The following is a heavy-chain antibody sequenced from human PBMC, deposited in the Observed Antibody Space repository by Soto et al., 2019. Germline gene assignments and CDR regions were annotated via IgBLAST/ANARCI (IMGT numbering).Heavy chain of an antibody. CDR1: GFTVSNNY. D-gene: IGHD2-15*01. CDR2: ISNTGST. J-gene: IGHJ4*02. Sequence: GGSLRLSCVASGFTVSNNYMSWVRQAPGRGLEWVSAISNTGSTYYAGSVRGRSTISRDSSTNTLYLEVNSLRADDTAVYYCAKVNVVVVAATFEYEYYFDYWGQGTLVTVSS. V-gene: IGHV3-53*01. CDR3: AKVNVVVVAATFEYEYYFDY.